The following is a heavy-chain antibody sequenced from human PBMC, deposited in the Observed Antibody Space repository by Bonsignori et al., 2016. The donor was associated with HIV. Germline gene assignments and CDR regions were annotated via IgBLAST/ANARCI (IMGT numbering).Heavy chain of an antibody. D-gene: IGHD3-22*01. J-gene: IGHJ6*03. Sequence: ASVKVSCKASGYTFTGYYMHWVRQAPGQGLEWMGWINPNSGGTNYAQKFQGRVTMTRDTSISTAYMELSRLRSDDTAVYYCARGFNYYDSSGYYPYYYYYYMDVWGQRDHGHRLL. CDR1: GYTFTGYY. CDR2: INPNSGGT. CDR3: ARGFNYYDSSGYYPYYYYYYMDV. V-gene: IGHV1-2*02.